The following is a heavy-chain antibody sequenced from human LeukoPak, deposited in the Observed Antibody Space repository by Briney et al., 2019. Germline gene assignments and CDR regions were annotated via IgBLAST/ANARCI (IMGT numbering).Heavy chain of an antibody. D-gene: IGHD1-1*01. J-gene: IGHJ5*01. CDR3: ARSPTGWFDS. CDR1: GYSFTTYW. V-gene: IGHV5-51*01. CDR2: IYPRDSDT. Sequence: GESLKISCKGFGYSFTTYWIGWVRQMPGKGLEWMGIIYPRDSDTRYSPSFQSQVTISADKSISTAYLQWSRLKASDTAVYYCARSPTGWFDSWGQGTLVTVSS.